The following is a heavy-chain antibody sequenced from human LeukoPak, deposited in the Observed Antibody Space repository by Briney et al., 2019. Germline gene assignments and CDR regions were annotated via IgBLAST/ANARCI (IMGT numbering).Heavy chain of an antibody. CDR1: GGSFSGYY. V-gene: IGHV4-34*01. J-gene: IGHJ4*02. CDR2: INHSGST. CDR3: ARYRPYYDFWSGYKTGGYFAY. D-gene: IGHD3-3*01. Sequence: SETLSLTCAVYGGSFSGYYWSWIRQPPGKGLEWIGEINHSGSTNYNPSLKSRVTISVDTSKNQFSLKLSSVTAADTAVYYCARYRPYYDFWSGYKTGGYFAYWGQGTLVTVSS.